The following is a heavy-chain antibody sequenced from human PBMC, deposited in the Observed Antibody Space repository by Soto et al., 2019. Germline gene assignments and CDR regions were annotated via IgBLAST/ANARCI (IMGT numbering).Heavy chain of an antibody. CDR3: AKHRLFMVRGPAFDY. CDR2: ISGSGGST. Sequence: EVQLLESGGGLVQPGGSLRLSCATSGFTFSTYAMTWVRQAPGKGLEWVSGISGSGGSTYYADSVKGRFTISRDNSKNTTFLQINSLRAEDTAVYYCAKHRLFMVRGPAFDYWGQGTLVTVSP. V-gene: IGHV3-23*01. CDR1: GFTFSTYA. J-gene: IGHJ4*02. D-gene: IGHD3-10*01.